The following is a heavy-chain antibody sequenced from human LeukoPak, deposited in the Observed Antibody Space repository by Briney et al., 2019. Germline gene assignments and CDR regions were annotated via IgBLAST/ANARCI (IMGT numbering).Heavy chain of an antibody. D-gene: IGHD6-6*01. CDR1: DGSISSYY. V-gene: IGHV4-59*01. CDR2: IYYSGST. CDR3: ARDQFEYSSSPWAFDI. Sequence: SETLSLTCTVSDGSISSYYWSWIRQPPGKGLEWIGYIYYSGSTNYNPSLKSRVTISVDTSKHQFSLKLSSVTAADTAVYYCARDQFEYSSSPWAFDIWGQGTMVTVSS. J-gene: IGHJ3*02.